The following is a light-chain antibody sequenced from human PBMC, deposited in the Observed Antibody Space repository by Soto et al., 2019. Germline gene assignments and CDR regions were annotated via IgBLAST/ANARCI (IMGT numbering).Light chain of an antibody. Sequence: DIQLTQSPSTLSASVGDRVTITCRASQSIDRWLAWYQQKLGKAPELLIHDASSLESGDPSRFSGSGSGTEFTLTINSLQPDDFATYYCQQYNHYYSFGQGTKLEIK. V-gene: IGKV1-5*01. J-gene: IGKJ2*03. CDR3: QQYNHYYS. CDR2: DAS. CDR1: QSIDRW.